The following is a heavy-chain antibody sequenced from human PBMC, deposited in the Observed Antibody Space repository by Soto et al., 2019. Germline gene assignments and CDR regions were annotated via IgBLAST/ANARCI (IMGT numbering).Heavy chain of an antibody. D-gene: IGHD3-3*02. CDR1: GFTFTNYA. V-gene: IGHV3-23*01. CDR2: ISATGNTI. J-gene: IGHJ4*02. CDR3: VEDVGQHWRPGY. Sequence: EVQVLESGGGLVQRGGSLRLSCAASGFTFTNYAMTWVRQAPGKGLEWVSAISATGNTIYYADAVRGRFTISSDNSTNIVYLQRYSRSAEDTAVYYCVEDVGQHWRPGYWGQGTLVRVSS.